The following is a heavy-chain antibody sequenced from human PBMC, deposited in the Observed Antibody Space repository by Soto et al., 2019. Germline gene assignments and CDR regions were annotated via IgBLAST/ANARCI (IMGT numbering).Heavy chain of an antibody. J-gene: IGHJ4*02. CDR1: GFTFSSYA. CDR3: AKDSIGDYYDRGGYYRHRDDY. Sequence: EVQLLESGGGLVQPGGSLRLSCAASGFTFSSYAMSWVRQAPGKGLEWVSAITGGGGGTYYANSVKGRFTISRDNSKNTRYLQLNSLRVGDTAVYYCAKDSIGDYYDRGGYYRHRDDYWGQGTLVTVSS. V-gene: IGHV3-23*01. CDR2: ITGGGGGT. D-gene: IGHD3-22*01.